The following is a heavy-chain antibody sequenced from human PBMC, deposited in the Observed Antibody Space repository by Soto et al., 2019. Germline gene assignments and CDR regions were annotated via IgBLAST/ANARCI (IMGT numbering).Heavy chain of an antibody. Sequence: SETLSLTCDVSGDTISTGGYTWAWIRQPPGKALEWIGHTYHSGNPYYNPSLKSRVIISVDRSKNQFSLKLSSVTAADTAVYYWARVLFGRGNWFDPWGQGTRVTVSS. CDR3: ARVLFGRGNWFDP. V-gene: IGHV4-30-2*01. CDR2: TYHSGNP. CDR1: GDTISTGGYT. D-gene: IGHD3-3*01. J-gene: IGHJ5*02.